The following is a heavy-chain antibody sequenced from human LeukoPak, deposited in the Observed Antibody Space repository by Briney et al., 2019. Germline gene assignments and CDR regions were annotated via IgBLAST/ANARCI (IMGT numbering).Heavy chain of an antibody. Sequence: ASVTVSCKASGYTFTSYGISWVRQAPGQGLEWMGWISAYNGNTNYAQKLQGRVTMTTDTSTSTAYMELRSLRSGDTAVYYCARENPYYYDSSGYWGLPDYWGQGTLVTVSS. CDR3: ARENPYYYDSSGYWGLPDY. V-gene: IGHV1-18*01. CDR2: ISAYNGNT. D-gene: IGHD3-22*01. J-gene: IGHJ4*02. CDR1: GYTFTSYG.